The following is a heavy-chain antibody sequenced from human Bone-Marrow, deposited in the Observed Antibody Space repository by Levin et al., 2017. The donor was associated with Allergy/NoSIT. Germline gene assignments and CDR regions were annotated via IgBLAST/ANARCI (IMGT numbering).Heavy chain of an antibody. V-gene: IGHV1-69*13. D-gene: IGHD2-2*01. J-gene: IGHJ6*02. Sequence: ASVKVSCKASGGTFSSYAISWARQAPGQGLEWMGGIIPIFGTANYAQKFQGRVTITADESTSTAYMELSSLRSEDTAVYYCASVLGYCSSTSCRTGRKIAAAGTLVAFEDYYGMDVWGQGTTVTVSS. CDR2: IIPIFGTA. CDR1: GGTFSSYA. CDR3: ASVLGYCSSTSCRTGRKIAAAGTLVAFEDYYGMDV.